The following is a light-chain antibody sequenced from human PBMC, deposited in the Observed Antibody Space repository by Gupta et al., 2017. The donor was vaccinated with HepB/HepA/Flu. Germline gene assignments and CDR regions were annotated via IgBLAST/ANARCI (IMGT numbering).Light chain of an antibody. CDR2: AAS. CDR1: QGIRDD. V-gene: IGKV1-6*01. Sequence: AIQMTQSPSSLSASVGDRVTITCRASQGIRDDLAWYQQKPGKPPKLLIYAASRWESGVPSRFSGSGSGTDFTLTSSSRQPEDFATYYWLQDYNYLTFGPGTKMEIK. J-gene: IGKJ2*01. CDR3: LQDYNYLT.